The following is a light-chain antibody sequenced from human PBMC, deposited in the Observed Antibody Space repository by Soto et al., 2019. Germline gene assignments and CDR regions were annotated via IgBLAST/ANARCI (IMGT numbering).Light chain of an antibody. CDR3: GVWDDSLKGPL. V-gene: IGLV2-14*01. CDR1: SSDVGDFDC. CDR2: EVS. Sequence: QSALTQPASVSGSPGQSITISCTGTSSDVGDFDCVSWYQQHPGKAPKLMIYEVSDRPSGVSNRFSGSKSGDTASLTISGLQAEDEADYYCGVWDDSLKGPLFGGGTKLTVL. J-gene: IGLJ2*01.